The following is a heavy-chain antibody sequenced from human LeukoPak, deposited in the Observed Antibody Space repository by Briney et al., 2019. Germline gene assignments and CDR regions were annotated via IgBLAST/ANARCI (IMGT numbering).Heavy chain of an antibody. D-gene: IGHD1-26*01. CDR3: ARGCFLVGASVY. Sequence: ASVKVSCKASGGTFSSYAISWVRQAPGQGLEWMGRIIPILGIANYAQKFQGRVTITADKSTSTAYMELSSLRSEDTAVYYCARGCFLVGASVYWGQGTLVTVSS. J-gene: IGHJ4*02. V-gene: IGHV1-69*04. CDR2: IIPILGIA. CDR1: GGTFSSYA.